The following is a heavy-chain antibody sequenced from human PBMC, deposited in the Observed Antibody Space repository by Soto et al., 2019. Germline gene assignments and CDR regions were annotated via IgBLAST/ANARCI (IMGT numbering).Heavy chain of an antibody. CDR3: ARAKVQYYYDSSGYSHNDAFDI. CDR1: GGSISSGGYY. Sequence: QVQLQESGPGLVKPSQTLSLTCTVSGGSISSGGYYWSWIRQHPGKGLEWIGYIYYSGSTYYNPSVKRRVTISVDPSKNPFSLKLSSVTAADTDVYDCARAKVQYYYDSSGYSHNDAFDIWGPGTMVTGSS. CDR2: IYYSGST. V-gene: IGHV4-31*03. J-gene: IGHJ3*02. D-gene: IGHD3-22*01.